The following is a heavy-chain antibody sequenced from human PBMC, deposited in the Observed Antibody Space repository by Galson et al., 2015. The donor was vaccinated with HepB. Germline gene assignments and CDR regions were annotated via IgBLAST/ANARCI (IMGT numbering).Heavy chain of an antibody. J-gene: IGHJ4*02. D-gene: IGHD6-19*01. V-gene: IGHV3-7*01. Sequence: SLRLSCAASGFTFSSYWMSWVRQAPGKGLEWVANIKQDGSEKYYVDSVKGRFTISRDNAKNSLYLQMNSLRAEDTAVYYCARERDSSGWYSGHFDYWGQGTLVTVSS. CDR1: GFTFSSYW. CDR2: IKQDGSEK. CDR3: ARERDSSGWYSGHFDY.